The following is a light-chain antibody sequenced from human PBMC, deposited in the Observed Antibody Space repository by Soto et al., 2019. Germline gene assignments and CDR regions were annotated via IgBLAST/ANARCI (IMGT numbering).Light chain of an antibody. Sequence: QSVLTQPPSVTGAPGQRVTISRTGNNSNIGAGSGVNWYQQFPDKAPKLLIYANTHRPSGVPDRFSGSTSATSASLAITGLQTQDEADYYCQSFDSSLTGLIFGGGTKLTVL. CDR3: QSFDSSLTGLI. CDR1: NSNIGAGSG. CDR2: ANT. V-gene: IGLV1-40*01. J-gene: IGLJ2*01.